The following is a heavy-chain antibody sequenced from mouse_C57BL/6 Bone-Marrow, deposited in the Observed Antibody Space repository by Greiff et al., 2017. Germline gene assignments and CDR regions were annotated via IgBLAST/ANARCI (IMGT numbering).Heavy chain of an antibody. V-gene: IGHV1-64*01. Sequence: VQLQQPGAELVKPGASVTLSCKASGYTFTSYWMHWVKQRPGQGLEWIGMIHPNSGSTNYNEKFKSKATLTVDKSSSTAYMQLSSLTSEDSAVYYCATGLYYDSTGFDYWGQGTTLTVSS. D-gene: IGHD1-1*01. CDR1: GYTFTSYW. CDR3: ATGLYYDSTGFDY. CDR2: IHPNSGST. J-gene: IGHJ2*01.